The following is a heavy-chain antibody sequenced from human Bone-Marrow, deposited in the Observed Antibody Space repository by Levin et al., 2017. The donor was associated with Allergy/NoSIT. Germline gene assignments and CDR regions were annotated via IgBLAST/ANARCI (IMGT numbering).Heavy chain of an antibody. CDR1: GASIRTYY. Sequence: KSSETLSLTCTVSGASIRTYYWTWIRQPPGKGLEWIGYVHNSGSTTYNPSLESRVTISFDTSTKQLSLELRSSTAADTAVYYCATSGDSSGFQYYYYGLDVWGQGTAVTVSS. CDR3: ATSGDSSGFQYYYYGLDV. D-gene: IGHD3-22*01. V-gene: IGHV4-59*03. CDR2: VHNSGST. J-gene: IGHJ6*02.